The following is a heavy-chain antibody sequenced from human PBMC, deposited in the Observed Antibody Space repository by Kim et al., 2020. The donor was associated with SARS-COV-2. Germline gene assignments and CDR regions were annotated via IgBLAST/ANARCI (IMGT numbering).Heavy chain of an antibody. CDR2: LHYGGGT. J-gene: IGHJ4*02. CDR1: GGSVGSDTHY. CDR3: AEHTYDRTGRPFDY. V-gene: IGHV4-39*01. D-gene: IGHD3-22*01. Sequence: SETLSLTCTVSGGSVGSDTHYWDWIRQPPGKGLEWIGSLHYGGGTYYNPSLKSRVTISVDTSKNQFSLGLTSVNAADTAVYYCAEHTYDRTGRPFDYWGQGILVTVSS.